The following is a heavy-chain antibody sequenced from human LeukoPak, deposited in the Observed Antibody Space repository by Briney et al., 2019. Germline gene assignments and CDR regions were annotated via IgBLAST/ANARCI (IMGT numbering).Heavy chain of an antibody. D-gene: IGHD3-16*01. V-gene: IGHV3-30*18. CDR2: ISYDGSNK. CDR1: GFTFSSYG. CDR3: AKSALGGAAFDI. Sequence: GGSLRLSCAASGFTFSSYGMHWVRQAPGKGLEWVAVISYDGSNKYYADSVKGRFTISRDNSKNTLYLQMNSLRAEDTAVYYCAKSALGGAAFDIWGQGTMVTVSS. J-gene: IGHJ3*02.